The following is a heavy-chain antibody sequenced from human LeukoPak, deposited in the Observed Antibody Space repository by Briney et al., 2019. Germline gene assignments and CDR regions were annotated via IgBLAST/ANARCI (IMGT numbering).Heavy chain of an antibody. CDR3: TRDRRTHNRLDP. Sequence: GGSLRLSCVASGFTLSDSAIRWVRQASGKGLEWVGLIDRPAKSYATAYGASVGGRFTISRDDSKNTAYLQMDSLKTEDTALYYCTRDRRTHNRLDPWGQGTLVTVSS. V-gene: IGHV3-73*01. CDR1: GFTLSDSA. CDR2: IDRPAKSYAT. J-gene: IGHJ5*02. D-gene: IGHD3-16*02.